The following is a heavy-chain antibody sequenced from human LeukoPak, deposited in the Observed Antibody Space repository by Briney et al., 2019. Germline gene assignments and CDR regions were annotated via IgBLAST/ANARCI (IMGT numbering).Heavy chain of an antibody. CDR3: ASSYGPEHQLVLYWFDP. CDR1: GGSFSGYY. V-gene: IGHV4-34*01. Sequence: PSETLSLTCAVYGGSFSGYYWSWIRQPPGKGLEWIGEINHSGSTNCNPSLKSRVTISVDTSKNQFSLKLSSVTAADTAVYYCASSYGPEHQLVLYWFDPWGQGTLVTVSS. J-gene: IGHJ5*02. D-gene: IGHD6-13*01. CDR2: INHSGST.